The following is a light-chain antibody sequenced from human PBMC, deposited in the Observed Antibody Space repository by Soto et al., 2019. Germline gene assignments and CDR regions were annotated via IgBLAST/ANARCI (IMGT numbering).Light chain of an antibody. V-gene: IGLV1-40*01. CDR2: GNI. Sequence: QSVLTQPPSVSGAPGQRVTMSCTGSSSNIGAGYDVHWFQQLPGTAPRLLIYGNINRLAGVPARFSGSKSGTSASLAITGLQAEDEADYYCQSYDSSLSAWVFGGGTKVTVL. J-gene: IGLJ2*01. CDR3: QSYDSSLSAWV. CDR1: SSNIGAGYD.